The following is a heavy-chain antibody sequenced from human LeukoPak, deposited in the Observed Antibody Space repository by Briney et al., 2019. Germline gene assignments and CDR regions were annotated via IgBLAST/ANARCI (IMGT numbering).Heavy chain of an antibody. CDR2: ISWDGGST. Sequence: GGSLRLSCADSGFTFDDYAMHWVRQAPGKALEWVSLISWDGGSTYYADSVKGRFTISRDNRKNSLYLQMNSLRAEDTALYYCARVKSGEGFDYWGQGTLVTVSS. J-gene: IGHJ4*02. D-gene: IGHD5-12*01. CDR3: ARVKSGEGFDY. CDR1: GFTFDDYA. V-gene: IGHV3-43D*03.